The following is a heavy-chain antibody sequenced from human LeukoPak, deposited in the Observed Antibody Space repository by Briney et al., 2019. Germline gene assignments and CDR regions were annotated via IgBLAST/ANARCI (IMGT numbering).Heavy chain of an antibody. Sequence: ASVKVSCKASGYTFTGYYLFWVRQAPGQGLEWMGWINPNTGDTRYGQKFQGRVTLTRDTSISTAYMELSRLRSDDTAVYYCARALYSSSWYSGYWGQGTLVTVSS. CDR2: INPNTGDT. D-gene: IGHD6-13*01. CDR1: GYTFTGYY. CDR3: ARALYSSSWYSGY. V-gene: IGHV1-2*02. J-gene: IGHJ4*02.